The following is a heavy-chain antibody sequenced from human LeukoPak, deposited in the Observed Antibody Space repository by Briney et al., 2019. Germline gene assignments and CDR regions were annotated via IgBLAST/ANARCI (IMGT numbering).Heavy chain of an antibody. CDR2: INHSGST. CDR3: ARSVTMVRGVPDLFDY. J-gene: IGHJ4*02. CDR1: GGSFSGYY. D-gene: IGHD3-10*01. V-gene: IGHV4-34*01. Sequence: SETLSLTCAVYGGSFSGYYWSWIRQPPGKGLEWIGEINHSGSTNYNPSLKSRVTISVDTSKNQFSLKLSSVTAADTAVYYCARSVTMVRGVPDLFDYWGQGTLVTVSS.